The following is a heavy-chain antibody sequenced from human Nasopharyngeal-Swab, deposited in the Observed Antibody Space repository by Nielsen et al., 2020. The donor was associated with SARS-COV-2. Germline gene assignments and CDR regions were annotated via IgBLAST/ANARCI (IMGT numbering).Heavy chain of an antibody. CDR3: ARTPGYYYDSSGYDY. J-gene: IGHJ4*02. D-gene: IGHD3-22*01. V-gene: IGHV3-48*02. CDR2: ISSSSSSI. CDR1: GFTFRSYS. Sequence: GGSLEISWAGSGFTFRSYSMNWVRQAPGKGLEWVSYISSSSSSIHYADSVKGRFTISRDNAKNSLCLQMNSLRDEDTAVYYCARTPGYYYDSSGYDYWGQGTPVTVSS.